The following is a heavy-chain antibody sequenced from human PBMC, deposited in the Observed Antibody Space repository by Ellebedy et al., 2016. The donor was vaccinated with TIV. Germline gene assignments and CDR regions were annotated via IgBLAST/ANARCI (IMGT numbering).Heavy chain of an antibody. CDR1: GGSISSSSYY. Sequence: GSLRLXXTVSGGSISSSSYYWGWIRQPPGKGLEWIGSIYYSGSTYYNPSLKSRVTISVDTSKNQFSLKLSSVTAADTAVYYCARRVGDSSGYYWVFDYWGQGTLVTVSS. CDR3: ARRVGDSSGYYWVFDY. D-gene: IGHD3-22*01. V-gene: IGHV4-39*01. CDR2: IYYSGST. J-gene: IGHJ4*02.